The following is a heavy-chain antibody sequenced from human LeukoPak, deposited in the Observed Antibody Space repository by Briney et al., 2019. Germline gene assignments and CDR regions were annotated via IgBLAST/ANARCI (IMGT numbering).Heavy chain of an antibody. CDR2: IPYDGRSE. Sequence: PGGSLRLSCAASGFTFSSHALHWVRQAPGKGLEGVAVIPYDGRSELYADSVKGRFTISRDNSKNTLYLQMNSLRAEDTAVYYCANDRYGYGGLVWGQGTLVTVSS. J-gene: IGHJ4*02. CDR3: ANDRYGYGGLV. D-gene: IGHD5-18*01. CDR1: GFTFSSHA. V-gene: IGHV3-30*18.